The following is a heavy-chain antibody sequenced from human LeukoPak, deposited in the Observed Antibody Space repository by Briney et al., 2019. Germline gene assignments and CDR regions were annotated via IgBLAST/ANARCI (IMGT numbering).Heavy chain of an antibody. J-gene: IGHJ4*02. CDR2: ISWNSGSI. V-gene: IGHV3-9*01. CDR1: GFTFDDYA. CDR3: AKASLRYCSSTSCYLFDY. Sequence: PGGSLRLSCAASGFTFDDYAMHWVRQAPGKGLEWVSGISWNSGSIGYADSVKGRFTISRDNAKNSLYLQMNSLRAEDTALYYCAKASLRYCSSTSCYLFDYWGQGTLVTVSS. D-gene: IGHD2-2*01.